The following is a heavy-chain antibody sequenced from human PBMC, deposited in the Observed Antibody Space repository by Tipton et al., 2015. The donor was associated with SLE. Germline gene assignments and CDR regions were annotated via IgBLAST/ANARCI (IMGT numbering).Heavy chain of an antibody. CDR3: ARSYSPWANFDY. D-gene: IGHD4-11*01. Sequence: TLSLTCTVSGGSISSHYWSWIRQPPGKGLEWIGYIYYSGSTNYNPSLKSRVTISVDTSKNQFSLKLSSVTAADTAVYYCARSYSPWANFDYWGQGTLVTVSS. J-gene: IGHJ4*02. CDR1: GGSISSHY. CDR2: IYYSGST. V-gene: IGHV4-59*11.